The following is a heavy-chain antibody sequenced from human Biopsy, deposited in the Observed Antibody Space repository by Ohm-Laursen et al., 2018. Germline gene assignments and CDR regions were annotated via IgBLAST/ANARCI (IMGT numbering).Heavy chain of an antibody. D-gene: IGHD2-8*01. CDR1: GFTVSNKY. CDR2: IYTGGTT. J-gene: IGHJ4*02. CDR3: ARHHCTNGVCLGVYFDY. Sequence: SLRLSCAASGFTVSNKYMSWVCQAPGKGLEWVSVIYTGGTTHYADSARGRFTISRDNSKNTLYLQMNSLRAEDTAVYYCARHHCTNGVCLGVYFDYWGQGTLATVSS. V-gene: IGHV3-53*01.